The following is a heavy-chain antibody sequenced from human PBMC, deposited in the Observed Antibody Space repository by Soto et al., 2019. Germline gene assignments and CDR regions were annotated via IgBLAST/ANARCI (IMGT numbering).Heavy chain of an antibody. V-gene: IGHV3-23*01. J-gene: IGHJ1*01. CDR1: GFTFSSSA. D-gene: IGHD5-12*01. Sequence: EVQLLESGGGLVQPGGSLRLSCAASGFTFSSSAMSWVRQAPGKGLDRVSAISGNGDTTYYADSVKGRFTISRDISKNTLYLQMNSLRAEDTAVYYCAKIRGYDLGSTTFQHWGQGTLVTVSS. CDR2: ISGNGDTT. CDR3: AKIRGYDLGSTTFQH.